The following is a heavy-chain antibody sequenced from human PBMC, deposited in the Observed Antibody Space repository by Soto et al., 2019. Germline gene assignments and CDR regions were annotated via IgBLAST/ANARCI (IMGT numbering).Heavy chain of an antibody. D-gene: IGHD2-21*02. CDR3: AKDPARGGNSAYWYFVL. V-gene: IGHV3-23*01. Sequence: EVQLLESGGGLVQPGGSLRLSCAASGFTFSSYAMSWVRQAPGKGLEWVSAISGSGGSTYYADSVKGRFTISRYNSMDTLYLQMNSLRAEDTAVYYCAKDPARGGNSAYWYFVLWGRGTLVTVSS. CDR2: ISGSGGST. CDR1: GFTFSSYA. J-gene: IGHJ2*01.